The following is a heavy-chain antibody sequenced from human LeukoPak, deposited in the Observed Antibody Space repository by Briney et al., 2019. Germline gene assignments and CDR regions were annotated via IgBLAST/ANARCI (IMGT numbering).Heavy chain of an antibody. D-gene: IGHD3-10*01. J-gene: IGHJ3*02. V-gene: IGHV3-74*01. CDR1: GFTFSAYW. CDR3: ARDVSGGSGTHPLDAFDI. CDR2: ITSYETST. Sequence: GGSLRLSCAASGFTFSAYWMHWVRHAPGKGLVWVSRITSYETSTSYADSVKGRFTISRDNAKNTLYLQMNSLRAEDTAVYYCARDVSGGSGTHPLDAFDIWGQGTMVTVSS.